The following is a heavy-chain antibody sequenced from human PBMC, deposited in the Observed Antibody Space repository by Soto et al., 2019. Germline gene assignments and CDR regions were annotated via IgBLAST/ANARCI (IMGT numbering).Heavy chain of an antibody. Sequence: GGALRLSCAASGFTVSNNYMTWVRQAPGKELEWVSFIYSSGSTYYADSVKGRFTISRDNFKNTLYLQMNSLRAEDTAVYYCARGYSYTQPVFDYWGLGTLVTVSS. CDR1: GFTVSNNY. D-gene: IGHD5-18*01. V-gene: IGHV3-53*01. CDR2: IYSSGST. J-gene: IGHJ4*02. CDR3: ARGYSYTQPVFDY.